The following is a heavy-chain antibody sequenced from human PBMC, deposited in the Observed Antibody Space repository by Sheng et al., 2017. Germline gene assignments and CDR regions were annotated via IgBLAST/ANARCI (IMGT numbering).Heavy chain of an antibody. CDR2: ISAYNGNT. J-gene: IGHJ5*02. CDR3: ARDTTYYDILTGYWTHVNWFDP. Sequence: QVQLVQSGAEVKKPGASVKVSCKASGYTFTSYGISWVRQAPGQGLEWMGWISAYNGNTNYAQKLQGRVTMTTDTSTSTAYMELRSLRSDDTAVYYCARDTTYYDILTGYWTHVNWFDPWGQGTRGHR. CDR1: GYTFTSYG. D-gene: IGHD3-9*01. V-gene: IGHV1-18*01.